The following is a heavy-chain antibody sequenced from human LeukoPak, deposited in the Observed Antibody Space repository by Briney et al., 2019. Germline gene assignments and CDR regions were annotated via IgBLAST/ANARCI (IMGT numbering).Heavy chain of an antibody. Sequence: PGGSLRLSCAASGFPFSGSGMHWVRQAPGKGLEWVAIVWYDGSNQHYADSVKGRFTISRDNSKNTLFLQMNSLRAEDTAVYYCAKAPQSYQRWAFDIWGQGTMVTVSS. CDR1: GFPFSGSG. CDR3: AKAPQSYQRWAFDI. V-gene: IGHV3-33*06. D-gene: IGHD3-16*02. CDR2: VWYDGSNQ. J-gene: IGHJ3*02.